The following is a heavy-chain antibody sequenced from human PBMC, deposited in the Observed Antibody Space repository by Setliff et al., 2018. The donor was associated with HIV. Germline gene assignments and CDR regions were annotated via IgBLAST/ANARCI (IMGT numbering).Heavy chain of an antibody. V-gene: IGHV3-33*03. CDR1: GFVFSRFG. CDR3: AKDRFSGSSSIDC. CDR2: IWHDGTNK. D-gene: IGHD6-6*01. Sequence: PGGSLRLSCSTSGFVFSRFGFHWVRQTPGKGLEWVAVIWHDGTNKYYVDSVKGRFTISRDDFKNTVYLQMNSLRGEDTAIYYCAKDRFSGSSSIDCWGQGTLVTVSS. J-gene: IGHJ4*02.